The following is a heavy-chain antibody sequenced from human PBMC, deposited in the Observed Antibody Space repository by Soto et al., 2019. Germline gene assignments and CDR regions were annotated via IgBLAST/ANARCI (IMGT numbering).Heavy chain of an antibody. D-gene: IGHD1-26*01. Sequence: EVQLVESGGGLVKPGGSLRLSCAASGFTFSNAWMNWVRQAPGKGLEWVGRIKSKTDGGTTDYAAPVKGRFTISRDDSKNTLYLQMNSLKTEATAVYYCTTDGKWELLTHEIPLDYWGQGTLVTVSS. CDR2: IKSKTDGGTT. V-gene: IGHV3-15*07. CDR3: TTDGKWELLTHEIPLDY. J-gene: IGHJ4*02. CDR1: GFTFSNAW.